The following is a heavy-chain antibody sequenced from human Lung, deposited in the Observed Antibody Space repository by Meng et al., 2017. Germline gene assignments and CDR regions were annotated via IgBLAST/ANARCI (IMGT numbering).Heavy chain of an antibody. Sequence: QVQLVQSGAEVKTPGSPVTVSCKASGGTFSSYTRIWVRQAPGQGLEWMGRILPILDITKYTQKFQGRVTITADKSTSTAYMELSSLTSDDTAVYYCAREHDSSGYIDFWGQGTLVTVSS. D-gene: IGHD3-22*01. J-gene: IGHJ4*02. CDR3: AREHDSSGYIDF. CDR2: ILPILDIT. CDR1: GGTFSSYT. V-gene: IGHV1-69*08.